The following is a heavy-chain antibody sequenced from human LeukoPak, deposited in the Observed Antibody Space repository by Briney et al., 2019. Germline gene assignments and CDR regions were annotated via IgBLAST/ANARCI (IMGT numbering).Heavy chain of an antibody. CDR1: GGSFSGYY. CDR3: ARGLYGEHNY. V-gene: IGHV4-34*01. CDR2: INHSGST. J-gene: IGHJ4*02. Sequence: SETLSLTCAVYGGSFSGYYWSWIRQPPGKGLEWIGEINHSGSTNYNPSLKSRVTISVDTSKNQFSLKLSSVTAADTAVYYCARGLYGEHNYWGQGTLVTVSS. D-gene: IGHD4-17*01.